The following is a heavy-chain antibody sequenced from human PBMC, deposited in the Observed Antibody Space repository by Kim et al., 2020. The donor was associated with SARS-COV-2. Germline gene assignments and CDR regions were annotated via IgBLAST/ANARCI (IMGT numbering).Heavy chain of an antibody. CDR2: IRSKSNNYAT. CDR3: TRVPSYSNSWWDAFDI. J-gene: IGHJ3*02. D-gene: IGHD6-13*01. Sequence: WGSLRLSCAASGFTFSGSAMHWVRQASGKGLEWVGRIRSKSNNYATAYAASVKGRFTIARDDSKNTAYLQMNSLKSEDTAVYYCTRVPSYSNSWWDAFDIWGQGTMVTVSS. CDR1: GFTFSGSA. V-gene: IGHV3-73*01.